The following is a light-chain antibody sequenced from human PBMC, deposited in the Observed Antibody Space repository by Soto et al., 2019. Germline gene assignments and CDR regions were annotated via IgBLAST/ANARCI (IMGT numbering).Light chain of an antibody. CDR1: ENINTY. CDR3: HHCNNWPLT. V-gene: IGKV3-11*01. Sequence: IVLTQSPATLSVSPGETATLSCRASENINTYLAWYQQKPGQAPKLLIYDASNRATGIPARFSASGSGTDFTLTTSSLEPEAFAVYYCHHCNNWPLTFGGGTKVEIK. CDR2: DAS. J-gene: IGKJ4*01.